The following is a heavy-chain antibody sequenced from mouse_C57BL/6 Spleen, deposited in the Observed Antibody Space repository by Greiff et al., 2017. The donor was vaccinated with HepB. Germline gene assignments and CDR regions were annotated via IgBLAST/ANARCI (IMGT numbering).Heavy chain of an antibody. Sequence: VQLQQPGAELVMPGASVKLSCKASGYTFTSYWMHWVKQRPGQGLEWIGEIDPSDSYTNYNQKFKGKSTLTVDKSSSTAYMQLSSLTSEDSAVYYCASSGYYGNPYFDYWGQGTTLTVSS. V-gene: IGHV1-69*01. CDR3: ASSGYYGNPYFDY. CDR1: GYTFTSYW. J-gene: IGHJ2*01. CDR2: IDPSDSYT. D-gene: IGHD2-1*01.